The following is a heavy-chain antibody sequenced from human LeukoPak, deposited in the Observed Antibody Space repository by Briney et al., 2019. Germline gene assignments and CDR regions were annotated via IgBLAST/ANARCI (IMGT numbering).Heavy chain of an antibody. V-gene: IGHV1-69*06. D-gene: IGHD1-7*01. CDR1: GGTFSSYA. CDR3: ARDGELELYYYYGMDV. Sequence: SVKVSCKASGGTFSSYAISWVRQAPGQGLGWMGGIIPIFGTANYAQKFQGRVTITADKSTSTAYMELSSLRSEDTAVYYCARDGELELYYYYGMDVWGQGTTVTVSS. CDR2: IIPIFGTA. J-gene: IGHJ6*02.